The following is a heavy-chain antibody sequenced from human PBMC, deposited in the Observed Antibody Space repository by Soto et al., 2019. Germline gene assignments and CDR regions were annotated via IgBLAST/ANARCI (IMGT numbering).Heavy chain of an antibody. CDR3: ARDAPLGYCSGGSCWVDY. D-gene: IGHD2-15*01. CDR2: IKQDGSEK. V-gene: IGHV3-7*01. CDR1: GFTFSSYW. Sequence: GGSLRLSCAASGFTFSSYWMSWVRQAPGKGLEWVANIKQDGSEKYYVDSVKGRFTISRDNAKNSLYLQMNSLRAEDTAVYYCARDAPLGYCSGGSCWVDYWGQGTLVTVSS. J-gene: IGHJ4*02.